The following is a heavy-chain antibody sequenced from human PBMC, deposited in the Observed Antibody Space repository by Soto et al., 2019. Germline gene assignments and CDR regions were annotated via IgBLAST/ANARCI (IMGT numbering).Heavy chain of an antibody. J-gene: IGHJ6*02. CDR1: GFIFSTYG. CDR2: TSYDGSNK. Sequence: PGGSLRLSCAASGFIFSTYGMHWVRQAPGKGLEWVAVTSYDGSNKYYADSVKGRFTISRDNSKNTLYLEMNSLRVEDTAVYYCAKGGRVLNFYYYGMDVWGQGTTVTVSS. CDR3: AKGGRVLNFYYYGMDV. V-gene: IGHV3-30*18.